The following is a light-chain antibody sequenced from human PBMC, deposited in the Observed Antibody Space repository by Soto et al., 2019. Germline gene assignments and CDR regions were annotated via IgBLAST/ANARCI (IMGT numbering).Light chain of an antibody. Sequence: EIVLTQSPATLCSFPGDRVTLSCTASQAVNTRLAWYQHKPGQAPRLLIYLASNRAAGVPARFSGSGSGTDFTLTISNVEPEDFAVYYCHQRQSWPRTFGQGTTVDIK. CDR1: QAVNTR. J-gene: IGKJ1*01. V-gene: IGKV3-11*01. CDR2: LAS. CDR3: HQRQSWPRT.